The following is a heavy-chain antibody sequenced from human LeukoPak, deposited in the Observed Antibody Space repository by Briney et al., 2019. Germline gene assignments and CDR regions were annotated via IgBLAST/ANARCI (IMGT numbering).Heavy chain of an antibody. CDR3: ARDWLRGPTENWFDP. CDR2: IWYDGSNK. V-gene: IGHV3-33*08. D-gene: IGHD5-12*01. CDR1: GFTFSDYY. Sequence: PGGSLRLSCAASGFTFSDYYMSWIRQAPGKGLEWVAVIWYDGSNKYYADSVKGRFTISRDNSKNTLYLQMNSLRAEDTAVYYCARDWLRGPTENWFDPWGQGTLVTVSS. J-gene: IGHJ5*02.